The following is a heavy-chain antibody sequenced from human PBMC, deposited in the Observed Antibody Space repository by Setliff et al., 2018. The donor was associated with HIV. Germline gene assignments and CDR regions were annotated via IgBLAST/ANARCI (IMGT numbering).Heavy chain of an antibody. J-gene: IGHJ3*02. CDR1: GGSFRSSRYY. Sequence: PSETLSLTCTVSGGSFRSSRYYWGWIRQPPGKGLEWMGNIYNTGRTYDNPTLKSRVTISVDTSKNQFSLELTSVTAADTAVFYCVRVSSSGYSGCCDFDIWGQGTVVTVSS. CDR3: VRVSSSGYSGCCDFDI. D-gene: IGHD3-22*01. V-gene: IGHV4-39*07. CDR2: IYNTGRT.